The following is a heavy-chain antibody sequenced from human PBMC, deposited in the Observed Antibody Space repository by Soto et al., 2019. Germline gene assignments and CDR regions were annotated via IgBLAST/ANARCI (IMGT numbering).Heavy chain of an antibody. J-gene: IGHJ4*02. Sequence: QVQLQESGPGLVKPSQTLSLTCTVSGASISSGHYYWSWIRQPPGKGLEWIGHIYNSGSTYNNPSLNSRVFISLDTSKNQFSLNLSSVTAADTAVYYWAVGLAGDKVDSWGQGTLVTVSS. CDR1: GASISSGHYY. V-gene: IGHV4-30-4*01. D-gene: IGHD6-19*01. CDR3: AVGLAGDKVDS. CDR2: IYNSGST.